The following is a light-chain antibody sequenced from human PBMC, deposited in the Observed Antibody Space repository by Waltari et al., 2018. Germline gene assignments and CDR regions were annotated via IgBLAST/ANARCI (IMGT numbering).Light chain of an antibody. CDR1: SGHSNYA. CDR3: QTWGTGVHVV. CDR2: VHSGGTQ. J-gene: IGLJ2*01. Sequence: QVVLTQSPSASASRGASVKLTCTLSSGHSNYAIAWHQQQPGKGPRFLMKVHSGGTQFKGDGIPDRFTGSSSGSERCLTISSLQSDDEADYYCQTWGTGVHVVFGGGTKLTVL. V-gene: IGLV4-69*01.